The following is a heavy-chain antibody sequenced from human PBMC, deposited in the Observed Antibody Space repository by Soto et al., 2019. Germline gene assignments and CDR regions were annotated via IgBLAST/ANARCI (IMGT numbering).Heavy chain of an antibody. CDR3: ARGNFWSGYYVGEYYYYYMDV. V-gene: IGHV4-31*03. CDR2: IYYSGST. D-gene: IGHD3-3*01. J-gene: IGHJ6*03. CDR1: GGSISSGGYY. Sequence: TSETLSLTCTVSGGSISSGGYYWSWIRQHPGKGLEWIGYIYYSGSTYYNPSLKSRVTISVDTSKNQFSLKLSSVTAADTAVYYCARGNFWSGYYVGEYYYYYMDVWGKGTKVTVSS.